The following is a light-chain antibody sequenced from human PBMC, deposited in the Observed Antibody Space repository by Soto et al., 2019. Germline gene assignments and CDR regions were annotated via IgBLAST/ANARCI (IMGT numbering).Light chain of an antibody. CDR1: QGISSY. V-gene: IGKV1-9*01. J-gene: IGKJ2*01. CDR2: AAS. CDR3: QQLNSYPYT. Sequence: DIQLTQSPSLLPASVRDRVTITCRASQGISSYLAWYQQKPGKAPKLLIYAASTLQSGVPSRISGSGSGTEFTLTISSLQPEDFATYYCQQLNSYPYTFCQGTKLEIK.